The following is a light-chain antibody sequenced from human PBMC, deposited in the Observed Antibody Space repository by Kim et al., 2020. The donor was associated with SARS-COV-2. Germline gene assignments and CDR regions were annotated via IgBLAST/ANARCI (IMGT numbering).Light chain of an antibody. Sequence: APGKTARITCGGNNIGSKSVHWYQQKPGQAPVLVIYYDSDRPSGIPERFSGSNSGNTATLTISRVEAGDEADYYCQVWDSSSDHPGIGGGTQLTVL. CDR2: YDS. CDR1: NIGSKS. J-gene: IGLJ2*01. CDR3: QVWDSSSDHPG. V-gene: IGLV3-21*04.